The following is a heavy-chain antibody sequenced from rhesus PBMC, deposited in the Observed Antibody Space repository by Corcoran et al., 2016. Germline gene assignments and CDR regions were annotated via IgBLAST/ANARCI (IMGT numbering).Heavy chain of an antibody. CDR3: ARHGTGYSSWCRS. D-gene: IGHD6-13*01. CDR1: GGTISSNY. J-gene: IGHJ4*01. Sequence: QLHLQESGPGLVKPLETLSVTCAVPGGTISSNYWSWSPQPPAKGRRWIGRFDGRASSTHHNPPFMSRVTLSVDPSTKQPSLELDSGAAGDSAVYSCARHGTGYSSWCRSWGQGILVTVSS. CDR2: FDGRASST. V-gene: IGHV4-169*01.